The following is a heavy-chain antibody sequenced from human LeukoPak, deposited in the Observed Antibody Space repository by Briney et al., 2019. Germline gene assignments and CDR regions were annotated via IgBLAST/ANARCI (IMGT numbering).Heavy chain of an antibody. CDR2: IWYDGSNK. CDR3: ARDLGQWLTLYYYYYGMDV. J-gene: IGHJ6*02. Sequence: GGSLRLSCAASGFTFSSYGMHWVRQAPGKGLERVAVIWYDGSNKYYADSVKGRFTISRDNSKNTLYLQMNSLRAEDTAVYYCARDLGQWLTLYYYYYGMDVWGQGTTVTVSS. CDR1: GFTFSSYG. D-gene: IGHD6-19*01. V-gene: IGHV3-33*01.